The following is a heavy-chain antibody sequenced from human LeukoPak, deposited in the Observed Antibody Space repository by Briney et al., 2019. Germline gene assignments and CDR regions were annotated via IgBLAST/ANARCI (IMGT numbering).Heavy chain of an antibody. CDR1: GGSISSYY. CDR2: IYYSGST. V-gene: IGHV4-59*01. J-gene: IGHJ6*02. CDR3: ARESGYYDSSGYHTLYGMDV. D-gene: IGHD3-22*01. Sequence: SETLSLTCTVSGGSISSYYWSWIRQPPGKGLEWIGYIYYSGSTNYNPSLKSRVTISVDTSKNQFSLKLSSVTAADTAVYYCARESGYYDSSGYHTLYGMDVWGQGTTVTVSS.